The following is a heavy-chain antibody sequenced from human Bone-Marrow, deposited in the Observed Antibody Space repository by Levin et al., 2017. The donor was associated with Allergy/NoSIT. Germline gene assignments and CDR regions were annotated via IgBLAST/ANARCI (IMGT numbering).Heavy chain of an antibody. Sequence: SETLSLTCTVSGGSISSDNYYWTWIRQPPGKGLECIGYTYYNGSTYYNPSLKSRVTISVDTSKNQFSLKLDSVTAADTAVYYCARVRDGYNFGDFYFDSWGQGTLVIVSS. CDR1: GGSISSDNYY. V-gene: IGHV4-30-4*01. D-gene: IGHD5-24*01. CDR3: ARVRDGYNFGDFYFDS. J-gene: IGHJ4*02. CDR2: TYYNGST.